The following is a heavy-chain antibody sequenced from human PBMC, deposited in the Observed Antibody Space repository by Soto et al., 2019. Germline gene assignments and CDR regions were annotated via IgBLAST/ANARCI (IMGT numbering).Heavy chain of an antibody. V-gene: IGHV4-59*01. D-gene: IGHD2-15*01. CDR3: ARVVAPYYYYLDV. CDR2: IYYSGTT. CDR1: GGSISSYY. J-gene: IGHJ6*03. Sequence: QVQLQESGPGLVKPSETLSLTCTDSGGSISSYYWSWIRQPPGKGLEWIGYIYYSGTTNYNPSLMRRVTISIGTSKNHYSLNLSSVTAADTAVYYWARVVAPYYYYLDVCGKGTTVTVSS.